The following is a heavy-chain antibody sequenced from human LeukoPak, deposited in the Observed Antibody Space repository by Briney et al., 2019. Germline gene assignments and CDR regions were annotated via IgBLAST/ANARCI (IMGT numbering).Heavy chain of an antibody. CDR3: ARVPTNSRTTITIFGVVMDSAFSNWFDP. CDR1: GYTFTGYY. Sequence: ASVKVSCKASGYTFTGYYMHWVRQAPGQGLEWMGWINPNSGGTNYAQKFQGRVTMTRDTSISTAYMELSRLRSDDTAVYYCARVPTNSRTTITIFGVVMDSAFSNWFDPWGQGTLVTVSS. V-gene: IGHV1-2*02. J-gene: IGHJ5*02. CDR2: INPNSGGT. D-gene: IGHD3-3*01.